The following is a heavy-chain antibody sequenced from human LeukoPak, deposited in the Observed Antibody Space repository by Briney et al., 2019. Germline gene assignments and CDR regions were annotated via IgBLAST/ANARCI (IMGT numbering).Heavy chain of an antibody. V-gene: IGHV1-8*01. D-gene: IGHD3-16*01. CDR1: GYTFTSYD. Sequence: ASVKVSCKASGYTFTSYDINWVRQATGQGLEWMGWMNPNSGNTGYAQKFQGRVTMTRNTSISTAYMELSSLRSEDTAVYYCARDRPIMMRAVVVYFDYWGQGTLVTVSS. J-gene: IGHJ4*02. CDR2: MNPNSGNT. CDR3: ARDRPIMMRAVVVYFDY.